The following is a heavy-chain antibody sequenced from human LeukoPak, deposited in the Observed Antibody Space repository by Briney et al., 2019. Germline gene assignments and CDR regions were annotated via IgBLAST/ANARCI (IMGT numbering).Heavy chain of an antibody. CDR1: GFTFSSYA. J-gene: IGHJ4*02. Sequence: GGSLRLSCAASGFTFSSYAMSWVRQAPGKGLEWVSAISGSGGSTYYADSVKGRFTISRDNPKNTLYLQMNSLRAEDTAVYYCANQGWFGEIPLDYWGQGTLVTVSS. CDR3: ANQGWFGEIPLDY. D-gene: IGHD3-10*01. V-gene: IGHV3-23*01. CDR2: ISGSGGST.